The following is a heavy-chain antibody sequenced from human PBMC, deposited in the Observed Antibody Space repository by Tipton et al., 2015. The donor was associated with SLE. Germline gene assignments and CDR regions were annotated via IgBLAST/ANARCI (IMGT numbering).Heavy chain of an antibody. CDR1: GYSISSDYY. V-gene: IGHV4-61*01. CDR3: ARDFWSQIVGAGGAFHI. CDR2: VHYSGST. D-gene: IGHD1-26*01. Sequence: TLSLTCTVSGYSISSDYYWGWIRQPPGKGLEWIGYVHYSGSTNYNPSLQSRVTVSVDTSKNQFSLKLSSVTAADTAVYYCARDFWSQIVGAGGAFHIWGQATMVTVSS. J-gene: IGHJ3*02.